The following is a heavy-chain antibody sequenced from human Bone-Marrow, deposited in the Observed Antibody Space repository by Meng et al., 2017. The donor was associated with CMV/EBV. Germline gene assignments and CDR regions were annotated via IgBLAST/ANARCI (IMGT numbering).Heavy chain of an antibody. D-gene: IGHD3-3*01. Sequence: ASVTVSCKTSGYTFTMYYVHWVRQAPGQGLEWMGLVNPLAGSTSYAQKFQGRVTLTRDTSANTVYMELSSLRSDDTAVYYCARADFPITYYFDYWGQGTLVTVSS. V-gene: IGHV1-46*01. J-gene: IGHJ4*02. CDR1: GYTFTMYY. CDR3: ARADFPITYYFDY. CDR2: VNPLAGST.